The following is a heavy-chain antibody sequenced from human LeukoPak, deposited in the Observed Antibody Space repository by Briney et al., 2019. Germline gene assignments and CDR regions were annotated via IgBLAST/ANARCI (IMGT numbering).Heavy chain of an antibody. CDR3: ARGDYDILTGQFDY. V-gene: IGHV4-39*01. CDR1: GGSISSSSYY. J-gene: IGHJ4*02. Sequence: SETLSLTCTVSGGSISSSSYYWGWIRQPPGKGLEWIGSIYYSGSTYYNPSLKSRVTISVDTSKNQFSLELSSVTAADTAVYYCARGDYDILTGQFDYWGQGTLVTVSS. D-gene: IGHD3-9*01. CDR2: IYYSGST.